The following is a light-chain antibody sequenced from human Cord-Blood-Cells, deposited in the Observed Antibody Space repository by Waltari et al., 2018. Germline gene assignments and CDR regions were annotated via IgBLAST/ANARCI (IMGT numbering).Light chain of an antibody. Sequence: DIQLTHSPSSLSASVGDRVTITCQPSQDISNYLNWYQQKPGKAPKLLIYDASNLETGVPSRFSGSGSGTDFTFTISSLQPEDIATYYCQQYDNLLFTFGPGTKVDIK. CDR2: DAS. V-gene: IGKV1-33*01. CDR3: QQYDNLLFT. J-gene: IGKJ3*01. CDR1: QDISNY.